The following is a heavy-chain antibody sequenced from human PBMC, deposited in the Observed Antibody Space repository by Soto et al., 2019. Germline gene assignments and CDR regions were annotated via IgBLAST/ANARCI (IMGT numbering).Heavy chain of an antibody. J-gene: IGHJ6*02. V-gene: IGHV1-18*01. D-gene: IGHD5-18*01. CDR1: AYTFTTYG. CDR2: ISGYNGQT. CDR3: ARDGRKQLWVEGLNSMDV. Sequence: QVQLVQSGPEVKKPGASVQVSCKASAYTFTTYGISWVRQAPGQGLEWMGWISGYNGQTNYAQKFRGRVTITTDTSTSTAYMELRSLRSDDTAMYYCARDGRKQLWVEGLNSMDVWGQGTTVTVSS.